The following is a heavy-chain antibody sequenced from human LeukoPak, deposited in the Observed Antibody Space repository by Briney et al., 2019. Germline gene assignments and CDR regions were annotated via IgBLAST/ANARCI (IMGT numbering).Heavy chain of an antibody. Sequence: SVKVSCKASGGTFSSYAISWVRQAPGQGLEWMGGIIPIFGTANYAQKFQGRVTITTDESTSTAYMELSSLRSEDTAVYYCARESTDIVVGAFDIWGQGTMVTVSS. D-gene: IGHD2-2*01. J-gene: IGHJ3*02. CDR3: ARESTDIVVGAFDI. V-gene: IGHV1-69*05. CDR1: GGTFSSYA. CDR2: IIPIFGTA.